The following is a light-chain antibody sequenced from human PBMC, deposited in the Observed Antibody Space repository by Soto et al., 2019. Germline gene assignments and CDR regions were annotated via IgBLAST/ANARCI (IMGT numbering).Light chain of an antibody. V-gene: IGKV3-11*01. CDR2: DAF. Sequence: TVLTRSQATLELSPGERATLSCKASQSIGNSLGWFQQKPGQAPRLLIDDAFNRATGIPARFTGSGSGSDVTLTISSLEPEDFGLYYCRQRYNSPLTFGGGTKVEIK. CDR1: QSIGNS. J-gene: IGKJ4*01. CDR3: RQRYNSPLT.